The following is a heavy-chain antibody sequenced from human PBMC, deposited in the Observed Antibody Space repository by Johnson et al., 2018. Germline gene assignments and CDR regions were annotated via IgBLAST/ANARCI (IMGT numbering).Heavy chain of an antibody. CDR2: VRAKSNRYST. J-gene: IGHJ1*01. V-gene: IGHV3-72*01. D-gene: IGHD2-15*01. Sequence: EVQLLETGGGFVQPGGSLRLSCATSGFTLSDRYVDWVRQAPGKGLQWVARVRAKSNRYSTEYAASVKGRFPISRDDSKSSLYLQMNSLKTEDTAVYYCVKDDRPTLRPAAYFQHWGQGTMVTCSS. CDR3: VKDDRPTLRPAAYFQH. CDR1: GFTLSDRY.